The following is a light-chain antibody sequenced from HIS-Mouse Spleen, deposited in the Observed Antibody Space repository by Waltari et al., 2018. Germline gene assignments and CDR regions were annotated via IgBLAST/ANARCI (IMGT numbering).Light chain of an antibody. Sequence: QSALTQPPSASGSPGQSVTISCTGTSSDVGGYNYVSWSQRHPGKAPKLMIYEVSKRPQGVPDRFSGSKSGNTASLTVSGLQAEDEADYYCSSYAGSNNLVFGGGTKLTVL. CDR2: EVS. J-gene: IGLJ2*01. V-gene: IGLV2-8*01. CDR1: SSDVGGYNY. CDR3: SSYAGSNNLV.